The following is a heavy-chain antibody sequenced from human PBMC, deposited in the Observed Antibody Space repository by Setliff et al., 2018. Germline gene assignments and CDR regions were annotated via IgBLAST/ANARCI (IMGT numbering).Heavy chain of an antibody. CDR3: ARVGATYYFDY. Sequence: SETLSLTCAVSGYSISSGYYWGWIRQPPGKGLEWIGSIYYSGSTNYNPSLKSRVTISVDTSKNQFSLKLSSVTAADTAVYYCARVGATYYFDYWGQGTLVTVSS. CDR1: GYSISSGYY. V-gene: IGHV4-38-2*01. D-gene: IGHD1-26*01. J-gene: IGHJ4*02. CDR2: IYYSGST.